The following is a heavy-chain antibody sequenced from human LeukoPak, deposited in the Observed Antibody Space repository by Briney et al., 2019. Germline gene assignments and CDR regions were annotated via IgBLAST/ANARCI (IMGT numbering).Heavy chain of an antibody. CDR2: ISGDSTYI. D-gene: IGHD1-1*01. CDR1: GFTFASYS. Sequence: GGSLRLSCAASGFTFASYSMNWVRQAPGKGLEWVSSISGDSTYIYNAGSVKGRFTISRDNAQASLYLQMISLRADNTAVYYCARVSGRLERQSDLDYWGQGTLVIVSS. J-gene: IGHJ4*02. CDR3: ARVSGRLERQSDLDY. V-gene: IGHV3-21*01.